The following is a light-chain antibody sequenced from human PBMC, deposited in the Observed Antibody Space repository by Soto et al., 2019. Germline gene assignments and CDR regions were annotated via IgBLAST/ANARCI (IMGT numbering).Light chain of an antibody. V-gene: IGKV1-6*02. Sequence: AIQMTQSPTSLSASVGDRVTITCRASQGIRNDLGWYQQKPGNAPKDLIYAASILQSGVPSRFSGSGSGTDYTLTISSLQPEDFATYYCMQDYAYPRTFGQGTKVDIK. CDR1: QGIRND. CDR3: MQDYAYPRT. J-gene: IGKJ1*01. CDR2: AAS.